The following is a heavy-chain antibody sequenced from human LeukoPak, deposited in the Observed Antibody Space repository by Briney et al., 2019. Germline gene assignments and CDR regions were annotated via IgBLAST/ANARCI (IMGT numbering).Heavy chain of an antibody. CDR1: GFTFSSYW. CDR3: ARGYDTGF. Sequence: GGSLRLSYAASGFTFSSYWMNWVRQVPGKGLEWVANIKQDGSEKHYVDSVKGRFTISRDNAKNSVYLQMNSLRAEDTAAYYCARGYDTGFWGQGTLVTVSS. V-gene: IGHV3-7*04. D-gene: IGHD3-22*01. CDR2: IKQDGSEK. J-gene: IGHJ4*02.